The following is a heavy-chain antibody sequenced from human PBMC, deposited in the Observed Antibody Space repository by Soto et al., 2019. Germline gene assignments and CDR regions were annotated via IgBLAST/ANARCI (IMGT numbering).Heavy chain of an antibody. CDR2: ISGSGGST. J-gene: IGHJ4*02. V-gene: IGHV3-23*01. CDR1: GFTFSSYA. Sequence: GGSLRLSCAASGFTFSSYAMSWVRQAPGKGLEWVSAISGSGGSTYYADSVKGRFTISRDNSKNTLYLQMNSLRAEDTAVYYCAKDEGSIVVVPAAISGASYFDYWGQGTLVTVSS. D-gene: IGHD2-2*01. CDR3: AKDEGSIVVVPAAISGASYFDY.